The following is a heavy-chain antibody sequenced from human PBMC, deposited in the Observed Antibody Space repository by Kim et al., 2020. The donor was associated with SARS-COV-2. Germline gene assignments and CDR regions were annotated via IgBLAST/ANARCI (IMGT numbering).Heavy chain of an antibody. CDR3: TTSVVGHEWLRFSSDY. D-gene: IGHD5-12*01. CDR1: GFTFSNAW. J-gene: IGHJ4*02. Sequence: GGSLRLSCVGSGFTFSNAWISWVRQVPGKGLEWVGRVKRKIDGGTIEYAAPVKGRFTISRDDSKNTLYLQMNSLKTEDTAVYYCTTSVVGHEWLRFSSDYWDQGTLVTVSS. V-gene: IGHV3-15*01. CDR2: VKRKIDGGTI.